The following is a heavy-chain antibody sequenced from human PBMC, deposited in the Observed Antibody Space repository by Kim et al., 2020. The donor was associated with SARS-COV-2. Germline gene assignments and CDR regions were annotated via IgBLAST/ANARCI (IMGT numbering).Heavy chain of an antibody. J-gene: IGHJ3*02. CDR2: IKQDGNQK. V-gene: IGHV3-7*01. D-gene: IGHD6-19*01. Sequence: GGSLRLSCAASGFTFSSYSMTWVRQAPGKGLEWVANIKQDGNQKYYVDTVKGRFTISRDNAKNSQYLQMKSLRAEDTAVYYCARDGDLYSSGKDAFDIWGPGTMVPLSS. CDR1: GFTFSSYS. CDR3: ARDGDLYSSGKDAFDI.